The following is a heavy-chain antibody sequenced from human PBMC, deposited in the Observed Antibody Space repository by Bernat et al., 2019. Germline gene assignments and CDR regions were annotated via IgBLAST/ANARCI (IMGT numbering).Heavy chain of an antibody. CDR1: GFTFSSYG. Sequence: QVQLVESGGGVVQPGRSLRLSCAASGFTFSSYGMHWVRQAPGKGLEWVAVIWYDGSNKYNAHCVKGRYTIYGDKSKNTLYLQMNGLRAEDTAVYYWARNTYYYESGGYWSDYWGQGTLVTVSS. V-gene: IGHV3-33*01. D-gene: IGHD3-22*01. J-gene: IGHJ4*02. CDR2: IWYDGSNK. CDR3: ARNTYYYESGGYWSDY.